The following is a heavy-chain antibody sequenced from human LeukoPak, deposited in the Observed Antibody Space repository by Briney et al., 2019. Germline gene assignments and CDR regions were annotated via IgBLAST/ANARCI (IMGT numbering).Heavy chain of an antibody. J-gene: IGHJ5*02. V-gene: IGHV4-4*07. CDR3: ARTSNGYDSSGYQLFNWFDP. Sequence: SEALSVTCTVPGGSISSYYWSWIRQPARKGLEWIGRIYTSGSTNYNPSLKSRVTMSVDTSKNQFSLKLSSVTAADTAVYYCARTSNGYDSSGYQLFNWFDPWGQGTLVTVSS. D-gene: IGHD3-22*01. CDR1: GGSISSYY. CDR2: IYTSGST.